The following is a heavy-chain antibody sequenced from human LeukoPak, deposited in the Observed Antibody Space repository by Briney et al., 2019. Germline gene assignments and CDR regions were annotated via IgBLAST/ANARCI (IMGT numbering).Heavy chain of an antibody. CDR1: GGSIKNYY. CDR2: IYYSGST. Sequence: NPSETLSLTCTVSGGSIKNYYWSCIRQPPGKGLEWIGYIYYSGSTNYNPSLKSRVTISIDTSKNQFSLKLTSVTAADTAVYYCARDDYNWFDPWGQGTLVTVSS. V-gene: IGHV4-59*01. J-gene: IGHJ5*02. CDR3: ARDDYNWFDP.